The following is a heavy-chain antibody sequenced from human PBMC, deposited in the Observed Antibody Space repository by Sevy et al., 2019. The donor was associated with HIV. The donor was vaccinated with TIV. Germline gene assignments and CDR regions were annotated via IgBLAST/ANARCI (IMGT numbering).Heavy chain of an antibody. V-gene: IGHV3-48*03. CDR3: ARRYCSSTSCYARAAFDI. J-gene: IGHJ3*02. CDR1: GFTFSSYE. Sequence: GGSLRLSCAASGFTFSSYEMNWVRQAPGKGLEWVSYISSSGSTIYYADSVKGRFTISRDNAKNSLNLQMNSLRAEDTAVYYVARRYCSSTSCYARAAFDIWGQGTMVTVSS. D-gene: IGHD2-2*01. CDR2: ISSSGSTI.